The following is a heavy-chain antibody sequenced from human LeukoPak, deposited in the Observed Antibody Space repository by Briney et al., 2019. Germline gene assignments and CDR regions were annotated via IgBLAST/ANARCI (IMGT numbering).Heavy chain of an antibody. CDR2: VDPDGTTT. Sequence: GGSLRLSCPASGFTLSNYWMHWVRQAPGEGLVWVSRVDPDGTTTNYADSVTGRFTTSRDNAKNTLYLQMNSLRAEDTALYYCTRVQAGRSGLMDVWGRGTTVTVSS. V-gene: IGHV3-74*01. CDR1: GFTLSNYW. D-gene: IGHD2-8*02. CDR3: TRVQAGRSGLMDV. J-gene: IGHJ6*02.